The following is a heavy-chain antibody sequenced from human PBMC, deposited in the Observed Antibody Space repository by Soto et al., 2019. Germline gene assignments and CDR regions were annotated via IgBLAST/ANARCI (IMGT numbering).Heavy chain of an antibody. CDR3: SRQNSDSRGYYLFDY. CDR1: GGSISSSNYY. CDR2: ISYSGNT. J-gene: IGHJ4*01. Sequence: SETLSLTCTVSGGSISSSNYYCGWIRQPPGKGLEWIGTISYSGNTYYNPSLKSRVTISVGTSKTQFALRLSSVTATDTAVYYCSRQNSDSRGYYLFDYWGHGALVT. D-gene: IGHD3-22*01. V-gene: IGHV4-39*01.